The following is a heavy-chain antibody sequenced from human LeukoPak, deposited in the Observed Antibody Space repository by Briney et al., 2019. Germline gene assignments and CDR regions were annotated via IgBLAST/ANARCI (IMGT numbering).Heavy chain of an antibody. CDR2: INHSGST. CDR3: ARLFFLGRYFGWSYDYYMDV. J-gene: IGHJ6*03. Sequence: SETLSLTCAVYGGSFSGYYWSWIRQPPGKGLEWIGEINHSGSTNYNPSLKSRVTISADTSKNQFSLKLSSVTAADTAVYYCARLFFLGRYFGWSYDYYMDVWGKGTTVTISS. D-gene: IGHD3-9*01. V-gene: IGHV4-34*01. CDR1: GGSFSGYY.